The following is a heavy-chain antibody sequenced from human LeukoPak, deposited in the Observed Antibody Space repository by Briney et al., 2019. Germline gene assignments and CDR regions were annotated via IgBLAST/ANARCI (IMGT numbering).Heavy chain of an antibody. V-gene: IGHV4-59*12. CDR1: GGSISSYY. CDR3: VRGRYSSGWFKDKNWFDP. CDR2: IYYSGTT. Sequence: SETLSLTCTVSGGSISSYYWSWIRQPPGKGLEWIGYIYYSGTTNYNPSLKSRVTISVDTSKNQFSLKLSSVTAADTAVYYCVRGRYSSGWFKDKNWFDPWGQGIPVTVSS. J-gene: IGHJ5*02. D-gene: IGHD6-19*01.